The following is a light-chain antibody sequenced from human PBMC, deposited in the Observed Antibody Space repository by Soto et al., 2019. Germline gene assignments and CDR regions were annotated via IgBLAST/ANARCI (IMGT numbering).Light chain of an antibody. CDR2: DAS. V-gene: IGKV1-5*01. J-gene: IGKJ1*01. Sequence: EIQMTQSPSTMSTSVGDRITITCRASQSISSWLAWYQQKPGEAPKLLIYDASSLESGVPSRFSGSGSGTEFTLTISSLQPDDFATYYCQQYRAFGQGTKVDI. CDR1: QSISSW. CDR3: QQYRA.